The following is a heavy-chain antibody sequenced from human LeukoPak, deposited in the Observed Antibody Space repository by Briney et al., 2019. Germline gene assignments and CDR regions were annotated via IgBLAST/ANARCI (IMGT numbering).Heavy chain of an antibody. CDR2: IYHSGST. Sequence: PSETLSLTCTVSGYSISSGYYWGWIRQPPGKGLEWIGSIYHSGSTYYNPSLKSRVTISVDTSKNQFSLKLSSVTAADTAVYYCARDPAYYYDSSGSLFDYWGQGTLVTVSS. J-gene: IGHJ4*02. D-gene: IGHD3-22*01. CDR3: ARDPAYYYDSSGSLFDY. CDR1: GYSISSGYY. V-gene: IGHV4-38-2*02.